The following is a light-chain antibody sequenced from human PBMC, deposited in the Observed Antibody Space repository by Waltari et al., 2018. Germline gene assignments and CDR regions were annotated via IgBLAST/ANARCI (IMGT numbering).Light chain of an antibody. V-gene: IGKV3D-15*01. CDR2: FGS. J-gene: IGKJ2*01. CDR3: QQSRQWPPRT. CDR1: ESVGTD. Sequence: EIVMTQSPVTMSVSPGEGVTLSCTASESVGTDVAWYRHKPGQPPRLRIYFGSTRATGVPARISGSGSGTDFSLTISSLESEDFAFYYCQQSRQWPPRTFGQGTKLE.